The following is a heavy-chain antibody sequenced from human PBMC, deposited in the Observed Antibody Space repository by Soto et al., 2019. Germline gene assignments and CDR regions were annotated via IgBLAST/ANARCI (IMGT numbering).Heavy chain of an antibody. CDR2: IYYSGST. CDR3: ATRITIFGVVTHYFDY. Sequence: SETLSLTCTVSGGSISSSSYYWGWIRQPPGKGLEWIGSIYYSGSTYYNPSLKSRVTISVDTSKNQFSLKLSSVTAADTAVYYCATRITIFGVVTHYFDYWGQGTLVTVSS. J-gene: IGHJ4*02. CDR1: GGSISSSSYY. V-gene: IGHV4-39*01. D-gene: IGHD3-3*01.